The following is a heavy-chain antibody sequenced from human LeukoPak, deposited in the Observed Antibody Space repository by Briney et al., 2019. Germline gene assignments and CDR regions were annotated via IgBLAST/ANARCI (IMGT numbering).Heavy chain of an antibody. V-gene: IGHV3-33*06. J-gene: IGHJ4*02. CDR1: GFTFSSYG. CDR3: AKSPYYDSSGYYHFDY. D-gene: IGHD3-22*01. Sequence: PGGSLRLSCAASGFTFSSYGMHWVRQAPGKGLEWVAVIWYDGSNKYYADSVKGRFTISRDNSKNTLYPQMNSLRAEDTAVYYCAKSPYYDSSGYYHFDYWGQGTLVTVSS. CDR2: IWYDGSNK.